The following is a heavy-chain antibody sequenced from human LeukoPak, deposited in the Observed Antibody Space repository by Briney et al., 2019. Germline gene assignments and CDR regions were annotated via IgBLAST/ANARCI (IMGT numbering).Heavy chain of an antibody. CDR1: GFSFSNFG. V-gene: IGHV3-33*05. J-gene: IGHJ5*02. CDR2: ISLDGNSK. CDR3: AKDRGMRQIWNWFAP. Sequence: PGRSLRLSCVVSGFSFSNFGMHWVRQAPGKGLEWVAVISLDGNSKEYGDSVRGRFTISRDNSRNTLYLQMNSLRAEDTAVYYCAKDRGMRQIWNWFAPFGQGTLVTVSS.